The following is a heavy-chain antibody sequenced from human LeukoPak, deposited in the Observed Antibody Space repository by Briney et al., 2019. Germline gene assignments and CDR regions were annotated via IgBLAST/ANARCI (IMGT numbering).Heavy chain of an antibody. D-gene: IGHD2-2*01. Sequence: PGRSLRLSCAASGFTFSSYGMHWVRQAPGKGLEWVAVTSYDGSNKYYADSVKGRFTISRDNSKNTLYLQMNSLRDEDTAVYYCAKHHCSSISCHGRSSGDFDYWGQGTLVTVPS. CDR3: AKHHCSSISCHGRSSGDFDY. J-gene: IGHJ4*02. V-gene: IGHV3-30*18. CDR2: TSYDGSNK. CDR1: GFTFSSYG.